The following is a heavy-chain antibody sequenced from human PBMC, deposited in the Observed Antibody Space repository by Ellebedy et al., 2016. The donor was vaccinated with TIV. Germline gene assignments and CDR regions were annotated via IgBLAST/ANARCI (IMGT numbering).Heavy chain of an antibody. V-gene: IGHV3-66*01. CDR2: IFIDNTT. Sequence: GGSLRLSCAASELAVGNNYMSWVRQAPGKGLEWVSVIFIDNTTYYADSVKGRFTISRDTSKNTLYIQMNSLRAEDTAVYYCARETFNDVDLKLWGVFDVWGQGTVVTVSS. J-gene: IGHJ3*01. CDR1: ELAVGNNY. D-gene: IGHD1-1*01. CDR3: ARETFNDVDLKLWGVFDV.